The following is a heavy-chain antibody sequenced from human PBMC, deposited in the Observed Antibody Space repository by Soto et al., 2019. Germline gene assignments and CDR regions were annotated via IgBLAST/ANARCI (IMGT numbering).Heavy chain of an antibody. J-gene: IGHJ4*02. CDR3: VRGRSYSVYDF. CDR1: GDSISGHS. CDR2: IYPSGST. V-gene: IGHV4-4*07. Sequence: SETLSLTCTVSGDSISGHSWIWIRQPAGKGLEWIGHIYPSGSTSYNPSLRSRVTMSLDTSSNQIFLNLTSVTAADTAVFYCVRGRSYSVYDFWGPGTLVTVSS. D-gene: IGHD5-12*01.